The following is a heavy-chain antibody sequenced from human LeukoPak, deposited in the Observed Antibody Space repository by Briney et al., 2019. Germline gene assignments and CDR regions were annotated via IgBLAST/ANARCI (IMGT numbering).Heavy chain of an antibody. CDR1: GYSISSGYY. V-gene: IGHV4-38-2*02. CDR3: ARERRGPKDY. J-gene: IGHJ4*02. CDR2: IYHSGST. Sequence: PSETLSLTCTVSGYSISSGYYWGWIRQPPGKGLEWIGSIYHSGSTSYNPSLKSRVTISVDTSKNQFSLKLSSVTAADTAVYYCARERRGPKDYWGQGTLVTVSS.